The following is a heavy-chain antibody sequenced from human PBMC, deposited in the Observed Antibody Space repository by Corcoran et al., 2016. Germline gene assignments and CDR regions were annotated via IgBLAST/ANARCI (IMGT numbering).Heavy chain of an antibody. CDR3: ARSYCSSTSCYIRGPYYFDY. Sequence: QLQLQESGPGLVKPSETLSLTYTVSGGSISSSSYYWGWIRQPPGKGLEWIGRIYYSGSTYYNPSLKSRVTISVDTSKNQFSLKLSSVTAADTAVYYCARSYCSSTSCYIRGPYYFDYWGQGTLVTGSS. V-gene: IGHV4-39*01. CDR1: GGSISSSSYY. CDR2: IYYSGST. J-gene: IGHJ4*02. D-gene: IGHD2-2*02.